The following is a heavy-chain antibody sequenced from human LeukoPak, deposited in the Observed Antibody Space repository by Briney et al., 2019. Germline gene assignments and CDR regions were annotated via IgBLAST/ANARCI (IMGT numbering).Heavy chain of an antibody. CDR1: DFTFTSYA. V-gene: IGHV3-23*01. CDR3: AKSDWYKRGEPDYFDY. J-gene: IGHJ4*02. CDR2: ISGSGSNT. D-gene: IGHD6-19*01. Sequence: GGSLRLSCAASDFTFTSYAMSWVRQAPGRGLEWVSTISGSGSNTYYADSVKGRYTISRDNSKNTLYLQMNSLRAEDTAMYYCAKSDWYKRGEPDYFDYWGQGSLVTVSS.